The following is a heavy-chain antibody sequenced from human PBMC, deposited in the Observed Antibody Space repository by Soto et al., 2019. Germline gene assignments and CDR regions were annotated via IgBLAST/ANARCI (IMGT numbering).Heavy chain of an antibody. D-gene: IGHD3-10*01. J-gene: IGHJ3*02. CDR2: IWYDGSNK. V-gene: IGHV3-33*01. Sequence: GGSLRLSCAASGFTFSSYGMHWVRQAPGKGLEWVAVIWYDGSNKYYADSVKGRFTISRDNSKNTLYLQMNSLRAEDTAVYYCARDRGDGSGSYYALHDAFDIWGQGTMVTVSS. CDR3: ARDRGDGSGSYYALHDAFDI. CDR1: GFTFSSYG.